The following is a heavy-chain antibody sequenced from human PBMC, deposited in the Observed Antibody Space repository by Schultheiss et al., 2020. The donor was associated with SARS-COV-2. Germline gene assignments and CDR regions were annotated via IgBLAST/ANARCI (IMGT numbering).Heavy chain of an antibody. CDR1: GFTFDDYA. D-gene: IGHD3-10*01. CDR3: AKDRGGMGRGLDS. CDR2: ISGSGGST. Sequence: GGSLRLSCAASGFTFDDYAMHWVRQAPGKGLEWVSAISGSGGSTYYADSVKGRFTISRDNSKNTLYLQMNSLRAEDMAVYYCAKDRGGMGRGLDSWGQGNLVTVSS. V-gene: IGHV3-23*01. J-gene: IGHJ1*01.